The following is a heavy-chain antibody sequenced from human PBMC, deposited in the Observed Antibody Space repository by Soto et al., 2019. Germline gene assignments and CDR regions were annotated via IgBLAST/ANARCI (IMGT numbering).Heavy chain of an antibody. Sequence: SETLSLTCTVSGGSSSSYYWSWIRQPPGKGLEWIGYIYYSGSTNYNPSLKSRVTISVDTSKNQFSLKLSSVTAADTAVYYCARAPRGNYGYPSYFDYWGRGTLVTVSS. CDR3: ARAPRGNYGYPSYFDY. CDR2: IYYSGST. D-gene: IGHD3-10*01. J-gene: IGHJ4*02. V-gene: IGHV4-59*01. CDR1: GGSSSSYY.